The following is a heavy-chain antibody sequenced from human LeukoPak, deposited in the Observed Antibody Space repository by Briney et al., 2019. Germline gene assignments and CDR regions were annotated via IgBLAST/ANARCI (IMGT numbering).Heavy chain of an antibody. CDR3: ARGHSGLLSAFVY. J-gene: IGHJ4*02. CDR2: MNPNSGNT. V-gene: IGHV1-8*02. Sequence: ASVKVSCKASGYTFTSYGISWVRQATGQGLEWMGWMNPNSGNTGYAQKFQGRVTMTRNTSISTAYMELSSLRSEDTAVYYCARGHSGLLSAFVYWGQGTLVTVSS. D-gene: IGHD3-10*01. CDR1: GYTFTSYG.